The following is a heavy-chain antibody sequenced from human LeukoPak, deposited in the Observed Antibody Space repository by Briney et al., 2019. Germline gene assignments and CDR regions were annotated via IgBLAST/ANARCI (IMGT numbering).Heavy chain of an antibody. J-gene: IGHJ4*02. D-gene: IGHD6-19*01. CDR3: ARSIAVAGMNY. CDR1: GFTFSSYR. CDR2: ISSSSSYR. V-gene: IGHV3-21*01. Sequence: GGSLRLSCAAPGFTFSSYRMTWVRQAPGKGLEWVSSISSSSSYRYYADSVKGRFTISRDNAKNSLYRQMNSLRAEDTAVYYCARSIAVAGMNYWGQGTLVTVSS.